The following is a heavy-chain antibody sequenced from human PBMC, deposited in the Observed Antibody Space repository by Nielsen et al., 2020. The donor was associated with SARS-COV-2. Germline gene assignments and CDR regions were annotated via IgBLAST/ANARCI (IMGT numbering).Heavy chain of an antibody. CDR3: ARGHISIAASYYYYYYMDV. V-gene: IGHV1-46*01. J-gene: IGHJ6*03. CDR2: INPSGGST. Sequence: ASVKVSCKASGYTSTSYYMHWVRQAPGQGLEWMGIINPSGGSTSYAQKFQDRVTMTRDTSTSTVYMELSSLRSEDTAVYYCARGHISIAASYYYYYYMDVWGKGTTVTVSS. D-gene: IGHD6-6*01. CDR1: GYTSTSYY.